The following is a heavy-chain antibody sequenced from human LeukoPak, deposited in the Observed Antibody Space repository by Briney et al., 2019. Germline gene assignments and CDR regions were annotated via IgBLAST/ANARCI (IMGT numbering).Heavy chain of an antibody. CDR2: INHSGST. CDR3: ARIPQATPLYYFDY. J-gene: IGHJ4*02. Sequence: PSETLSLTCAVYGGSLSGYYWSWIRQPPGKGLEWIGEINHSGSTNYNPSLKSRVTISVDTSKNQFSLKLSSVTAADTAVYYCARIPQATPLYYFDYWGQGTLVTVSS. CDR1: GGSLSGYY. D-gene: IGHD2-21*01. V-gene: IGHV4-34*01.